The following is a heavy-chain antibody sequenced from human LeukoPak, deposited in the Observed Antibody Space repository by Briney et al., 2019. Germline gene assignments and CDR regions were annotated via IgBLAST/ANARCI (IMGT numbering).Heavy chain of an antibody. J-gene: IGHJ4*02. Sequence: GGSLRLSCAASGFTFSSYAMSWVRQAPGKGLEWVSAISGSGGRTYYADSVKGRFTISRDNSKNTLYLQMNSLRAEDTAVYYCAKDGTRYCSGGSCYSTPYWGQGTLVTVSS. CDR3: AKDGTRYCSGGSCYSTPY. D-gene: IGHD2-15*01. CDR2: ISGSGGRT. V-gene: IGHV3-23*01. CDR1: GFTFSSYA.